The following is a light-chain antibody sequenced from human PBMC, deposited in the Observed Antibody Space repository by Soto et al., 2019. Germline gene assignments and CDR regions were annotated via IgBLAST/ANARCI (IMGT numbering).Light chain of an antibody. CDR2: GAS. Sequence: EVVVTQSPATLSLSPGERATLSCRASQSVSSNLAWYQQKPGQAPRLLIYGASTRATGIPARFGGSGSGTEFTLTISSLQSEDFAVYYCQQYNIWPRAFGQGTKVDIK. CDR3: QQYNIWPRA. J-gene: IGKJ1*01. CDR1: QSVSSN. V-gene: IGKV3-15*01.